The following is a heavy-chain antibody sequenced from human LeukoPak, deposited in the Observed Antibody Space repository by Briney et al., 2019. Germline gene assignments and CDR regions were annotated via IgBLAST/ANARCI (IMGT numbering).Heavy chain of an antibody. V-gene: IGHV4-39*07. CDR2: IYYNGNT. CDR3: ARTLHPPNLNWYFDY. D-gene: IGHD1-1*01. Sequence: SETLSLTCSVSGGSIGTTCYWGVIRQPPGKGLEWIAAIYYNGNTYYKPSLKSRVTMSVDTSKNQFSLKLSSVTAADTAIYYCARTLHPPNLNWYFDYWGQGILVTVSS. J-gene: IGHJ4*02. CDR1: GGSIGTTCY.